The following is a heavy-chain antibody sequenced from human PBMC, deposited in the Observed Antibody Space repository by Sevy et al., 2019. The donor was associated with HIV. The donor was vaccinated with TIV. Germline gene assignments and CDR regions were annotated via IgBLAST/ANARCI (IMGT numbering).Heavy chain of an antibody. J-gene: IGHJ4*02. D-gene: IGHD2-8*02. CDR2: INSRSSTI. CDR1: GFTFSTNS. V-gene: IGHV3-48*01. CDR3: ARGPSFLVVSDAPVDY. Sequence: GGYLRLSCVASGFTFSTNSMNWVRQAPGKGLEWVSYINSRSSTIHYADSVKGRFTIFRDNAQNSLYLQMNSLRGEDTAVYYCARGPSFLVVSDAPVDYWGQGTLVTVSS.